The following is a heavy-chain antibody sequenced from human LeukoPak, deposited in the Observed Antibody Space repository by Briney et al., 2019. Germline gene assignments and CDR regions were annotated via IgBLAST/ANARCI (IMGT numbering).Heavy chain of an antibody. J-gene: IGHJ4*02. V-gene: IGHV3-30*03. D-gene: IGHD5-12*01. CDR1: GFNFNEYG. CDR3: AREGVDIVALGHFDH. Sequence: QPGGSLRLSCVTSGFNFNEYGMNWVRQTPGKGLEWVAFISYDGNKKYSPDSEKGRFSVSRDRSKKTVYLQMNSLRPEDTAIYYCAREGVDIVALGHFDHWGQGTLVTVSA. CDR2: ISYDGNKK.